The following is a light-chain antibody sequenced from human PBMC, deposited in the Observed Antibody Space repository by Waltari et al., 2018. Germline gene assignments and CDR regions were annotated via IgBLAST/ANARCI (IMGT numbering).Light chain of an antibody. V-gene: IGLV1-40*01. J-gene: IGLJ3*02. Sequence: QQLPETAPQILSYGNTSRTSGVPDRFSGSKSGTSCSLAITGLQAEDEAYYYCQSYDSSLTGSWVFGGGTKLTVL. CDR2: GNT. CDR3: QSYDSSLTGSWV.